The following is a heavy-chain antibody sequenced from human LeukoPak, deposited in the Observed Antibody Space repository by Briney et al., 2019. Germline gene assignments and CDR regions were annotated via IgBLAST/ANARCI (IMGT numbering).Heavy chain of an antibody. J-gene: IGHJ6*02. D-gene: IGHD6-19*01. CDR3: AKSYSSFLYYGMDV. V-gene: IGHV3-23*01. Sequence: SGGSLRLSCAASGFTFRSNAMSWVRQAPGKGLEWVSAISGSGGSTHYADSVKGRFTISRDNSKNTLYLQMNSLRAEDTAVYHCAKSYSSFLYYGMDVWGQGTTVTVSS. CDR1: GFTFRSNA. CDR2: ISGSGGST.